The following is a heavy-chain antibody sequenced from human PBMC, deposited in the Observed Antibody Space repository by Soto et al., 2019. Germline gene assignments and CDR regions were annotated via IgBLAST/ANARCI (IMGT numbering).Heavy chain of an antibody. CDR2: MNPNSGNT. D-gene: IGHD2-15*01. Sequence: ASVKVSCKASGYTFTSYDINWVRQATGQGLEWMGWMNPNSGNTGYAQKFQGRVTMTRNTSISTAYMELSSLRSEDTAVYYCARGRWEVVVVAATLGRWFDPWGQGTLVTVSS. CDR1: GYTFTSYD. J-gene: IGHJ5*02. V-gene: IGHV1-8*01. CDR3: ARGRWEVVVVAATLGRWFDP.